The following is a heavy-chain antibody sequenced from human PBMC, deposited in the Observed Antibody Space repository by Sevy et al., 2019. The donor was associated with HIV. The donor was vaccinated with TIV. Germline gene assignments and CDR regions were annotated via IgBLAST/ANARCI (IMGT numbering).Heavy chain of an antibody. Sequence: SETLSLTCAVYGGSFSGYYWSWIRQPPGKGLEWIGEINHSGSTNYNPSIKSRVTISVDTSKNQFSLKLSSVTAADTAVYYCARATPDCSGGSCFWFDPWGQGTLVTVSS. D-gene: IGHD2-15*01. CDR3: ARATPDCSGGSCFWFDP. J-gene: IGHJ5*02. CDR2: INHSGST. CDR1: GGSFSGYY. V-gene: IGHV4-34*01.